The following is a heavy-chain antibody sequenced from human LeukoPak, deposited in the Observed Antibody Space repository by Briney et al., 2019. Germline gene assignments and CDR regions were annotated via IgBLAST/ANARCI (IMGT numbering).Heavy chain of an antibody. CDR2: ISYDGTNQ. D-gene: IGHD3-16*01. Sequence: GRSLRLSCAASGFTFSNYGMHWVRQAPGKGLEWVALISYDGTNQYYADSVKGRFTISRDSFKNTLYLQMNNLRVEDTAVYYCAKDRGTISESSWYFHLWGRGAPVTVSS. J-gene: IGHJ2*01. V-gene: IGHV3-30*18. CDR3: AKDRGTISESSWYFHL. CDR1: GFTFSNYG.